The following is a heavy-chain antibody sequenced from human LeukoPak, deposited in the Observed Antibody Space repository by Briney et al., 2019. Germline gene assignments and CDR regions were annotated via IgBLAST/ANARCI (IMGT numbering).Heavy chain of an antibody. V-gene: IGHV3-53*01. J-gene: IGHJ2*01. Sequence: GGSLRLSCAASGFSFSSYWMNWVRQAPGEGLEWVSVIYSNGNIYYADSVKGRFTISRDTSKNTLYIQMNSLRVEDTAVYFCARGAGGSAYWYFDLWGRGTLVTVSS. CDR3: ARGAGGSAYWYFDL. CDR2: IYSNGNI. D-gene: IGHD6-19*01. CDR1: GFSFSSYW.